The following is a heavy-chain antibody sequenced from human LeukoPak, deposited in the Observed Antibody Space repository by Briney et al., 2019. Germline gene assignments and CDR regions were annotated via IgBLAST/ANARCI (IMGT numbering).Heavy chain of an antibody. CDR1: GFTFSSYS. Sequence: GGSLRLSCAASGFTFSSYSMNWVRQAPGKGLEWVSYISSSSSTIYCADSVKGRFTISRDNAKNSLYLQMNSLRAEDTAVYYCARDRPYYDSSGYCDYWGQGTLVTVSS. J-gene: IGHJ4*02. D-gene: IGHD3-22*01. V-gene: IGHV3-48*01. CDR2: ISSSSSTI. CDR3: ARDRPYYDSSGYCDY.